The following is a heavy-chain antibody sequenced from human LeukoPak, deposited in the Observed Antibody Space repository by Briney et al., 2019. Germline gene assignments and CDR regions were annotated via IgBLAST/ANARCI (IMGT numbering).Heavy chain of an antibody. CDR2: INHSGST. D-gene: IGHD3-3*01. CDR3: ARGRRGYYDFWSGYYLLY. V-gene: IGHV4-34*01. Sequence: TSETLSLTCAVYGGSFSGYYWSWIRQPPGKGLEWIGEINHSGSTNYNPSLKSRVTISVDTSKNQFSLKLSSVTAADTAVYYCARGRRGYYDFWSGYYLLYWGQGTLVTVSS. CDR1: GGSFSGYY. J-gene: IGHJ4*02.